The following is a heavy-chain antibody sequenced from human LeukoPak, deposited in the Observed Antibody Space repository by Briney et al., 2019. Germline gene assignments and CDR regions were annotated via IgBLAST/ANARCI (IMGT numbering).Heavy chain of an antibody. D-gene: IGHD3-16*01. Sequence: SETLSLTCNVSGGSISSYSWNWIRQPAGKGLEWIGHIYTRGSTNYNPSLKSRVTMSLDTSRNQFSLKLSSVTAADTAVYYCASARRGGYFDLWGRGTLVTVSS. V-gene: IGHV4-4*07. J-gene: IGHJ2*01. CDR2: IYTRGST. CDR1: GGSISSYS. CDR3: ASARRGGYFDL.